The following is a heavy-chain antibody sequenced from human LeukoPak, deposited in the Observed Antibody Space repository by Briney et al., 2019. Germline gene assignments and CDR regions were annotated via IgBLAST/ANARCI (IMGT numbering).Heavy chain of an antibody. Sequence: GASLRPSCAASGFTFSSYAMSCVRQAPGKGLEWLLAISGNCGSIYYTDSVKGRFTTSRDNPKTTLYLQMNSLRAENTAVYYWAKSEIVGAIPFDYWGRGTLVTVSS. CDR2: ISGNCGSI. V-gene: IGHV3-23*01. J-gene: IGHJ4*02. CDR3: AKSEIVGAIPFDY. CDR1: GFTFSSYA. D-gene: IGHD1-26*01.